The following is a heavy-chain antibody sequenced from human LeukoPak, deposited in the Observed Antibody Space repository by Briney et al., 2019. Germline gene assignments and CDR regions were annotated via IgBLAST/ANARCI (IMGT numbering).Heavy chain of an antibody. J-gene: IGHJ4*02. Sequence: SETLSLTCTVSGGSISSYYWSWIRQPPGKGLEWIGEINHSGSTNYNPSLKSRVTISVDTSKNQFSLKLSSVTAADTAVYYCARRGTVVVAAFDYWGQGTLVTVSS. V-gene: IGHV4-34*01. D-gene: IGHD2-15*01. CDR1: GGSISSYY. CDR2: INHSGST. CDR3: ARRGTVVVAAFDY.